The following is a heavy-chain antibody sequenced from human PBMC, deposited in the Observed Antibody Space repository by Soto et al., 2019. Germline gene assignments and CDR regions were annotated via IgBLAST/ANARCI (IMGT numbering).Heavy chain of an antibody. V-gene: IGHV1-2*06. J-gene: IGHJ4*02. CDR3: ARDGNFALLGYSFALDF. CDR2: MNRDTGGT. D-gene: IGHD5-18*01. Sequence: GASVKVSCKASGYRFTTHYIHWVRQAHGQGLEWMGRMNRDTGGTTYAQKFQGRVTMTRETSINTAYMEVSSVKSDDTAMYYCARDGNFALLGYSFALDFWGQGTLVNVSS. CDR1: GYRFTTHY.